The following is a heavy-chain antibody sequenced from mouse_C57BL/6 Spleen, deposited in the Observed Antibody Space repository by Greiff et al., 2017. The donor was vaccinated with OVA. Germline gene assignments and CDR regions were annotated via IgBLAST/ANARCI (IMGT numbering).Heavy chain of an antibody. V-gene: IGHV1-52*01. CDR2: IDPSDSET. J-gene: IGHJ4*01. CDR1: GYTFTSYW. D-gene: IGHD1-1*01. CDR3: ARLSTNYAMDY. Sequence: VQLQQPGAELVRPGSSVKLSCKASGYTFTSYWMHWVKQRPIQGLEWIGNIDPSDSETHYNQKFKDKATLTVDKSSSTAYMQLSSLTSEDSAVYYCARLSTNYAMDYWGQGTSVTVSS.